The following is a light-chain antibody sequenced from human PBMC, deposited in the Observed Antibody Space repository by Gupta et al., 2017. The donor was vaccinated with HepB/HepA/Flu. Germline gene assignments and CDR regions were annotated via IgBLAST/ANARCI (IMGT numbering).Light chain of an antibody. V-gene: IGLV1-44*01. CDR1: SSNIGSNI. CDR2: YNN. CDR3: AAWDASMNSFV. J-gene: IGLJ2*01. Sequence: QSVLTQPPSASGTPGQRVTISCSGSSSNIGSNIVNWYQQLPGTAPKLLIYYNNKRPSAVPARFSASKSGTSASSATIGVQSEEEADYYYAAWDASMNSFVFGGGTKLTVL.